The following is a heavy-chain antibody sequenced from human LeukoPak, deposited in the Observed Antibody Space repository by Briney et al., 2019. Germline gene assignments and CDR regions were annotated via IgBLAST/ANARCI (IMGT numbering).Heavy chain of an antibody. D-gene: IGHD2-2*01. J-gene: IGHJ4*02. V-gene: IGHV5-51*01. CDR1: GYSFSTYW. Sequence: GESLKISCKGSGYSFSTYWIGWVRQMPGKGLEWMGIIYPGDSDTRYSPSFQGQVTMSADKSINTAYLQWSSLKDSDTAMYYCARRQGCSSTSCPPDYWGQGTLVTVSS. CDR3: ARRQGCSSTSCPPDY. CDR2: IYPGDSDT.